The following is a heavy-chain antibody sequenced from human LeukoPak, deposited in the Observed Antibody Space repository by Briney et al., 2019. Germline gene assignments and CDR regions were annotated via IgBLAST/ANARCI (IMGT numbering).Heavy chain of an antibody. CDR2: IYHSGST. J-gene: IGHJ4*02. D-gene: IGHD6-19*01. Sequence: SETLSLTCTVSGGSISSGGYSWSWIRQPPGKGLEWIGYIYHSGSTYYNPSLKSRVTISVDRSKNQFSLKLSSVTAADTAVYYCAALYSSGWYYFGYWGQGTLVTVSS. CDR1: GGSISSGGYS. CDR3: AALYSSGWYYFGY. V-gene: IGHV4-30-2*01.